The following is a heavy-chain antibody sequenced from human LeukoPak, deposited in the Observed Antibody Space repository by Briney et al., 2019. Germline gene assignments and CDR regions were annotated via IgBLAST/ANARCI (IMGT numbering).Heavy chain of an antibody. J-gene: IGHJ4*02. Sequence: PGGSLRLSCAASGFTFSSYSMNWVRQAPGKGLEWVSSISSSSSYIYYADSVKGRFTISRDNAKNSLYLQMNSLRAEDTAVYYCASPIEDGVDYWGQGTLVTVSS. CDR1: GFTFSSYS. CDR2: ISSSSSYI. D-gene: IGHD5-24*01. V-gene: IGHV3-21*01. CDR3: ASPIEDGVDY.